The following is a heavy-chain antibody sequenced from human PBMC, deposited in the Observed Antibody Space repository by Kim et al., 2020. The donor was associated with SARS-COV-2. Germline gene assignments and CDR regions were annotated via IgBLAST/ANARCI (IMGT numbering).Heavy chain of an antibody. J-gene: IGHJ6*02. V-gene: IGHV1-2*02. CDR2: NPNRGGT. CDR3: ARSWDV. Sequence: NPNRGGTNYAQKVQGRVTMTRDTSISTAYMELSRLRSDDTAVYYCARSWDVWGQGTTVTVSS.